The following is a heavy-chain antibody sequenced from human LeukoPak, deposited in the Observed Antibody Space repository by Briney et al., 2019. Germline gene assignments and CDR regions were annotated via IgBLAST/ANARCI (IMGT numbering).Heavy chain of an antibody. CDR1: GGSINSYY. D-gene: IGHD3-10*01. CDR3: ARVLLWFGDPHPGY. CDR2: IYHSGST. Sequence: SETLSLTCTVSGGSINSYYWGWIRQPPGKGLEWIGSIYHSGSTYYNPSLKSRVTISVDTSKNQFSLKLSSVTAADTAVYYCARVLLWFGDPHPGYWGQGTLVTVSS. V-gene: IGHV4-38-2*02. J-gene: IGHJ4*02.